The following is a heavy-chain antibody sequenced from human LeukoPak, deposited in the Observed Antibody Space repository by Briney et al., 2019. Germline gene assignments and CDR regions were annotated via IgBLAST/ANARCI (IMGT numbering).Heavy chain of an antibody. CDR1: GGSISSGGYS. CDR2: IYHSGST. CDR3: ARVDINGGNTLYFDY. D-gene: IGHD4-23*01. Sequence: SETLSLTCAVSGGSISSGGYSWSWIRQPPGKGLEWIGYIYHSGSTYYNPSLKSRVTISVDRSKNQLSLKLSSVTAADTAVYYCARVDINGGNTLYFDYWGQGTLVTVSS. J-gene: IGHJ4*02. V-gene: IGHV4-30-2*01.